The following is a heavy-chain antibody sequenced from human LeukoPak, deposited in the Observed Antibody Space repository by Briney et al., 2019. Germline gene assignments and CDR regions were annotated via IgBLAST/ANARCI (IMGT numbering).Heavy chain of an antibody. V-gene: IGHV3-30*06. D-gene: IGHD4-17*01. Sequence: HTGGSLRLSCAASGFTFSSYGMHWVRQAPGKGLDWVAVISDGGDDKFYTDSVKGRFSISRDNSQNTLYLQMNSLRAEDTAAYHCASDLDYGDIDDSFDVWGQGTMVTVSS. CDR1: GFTFSSYG. J-gene: IGHJ3*01. CDR3: ASDLDYGDIDDSFDV. CDR2: ISDGGDDK.